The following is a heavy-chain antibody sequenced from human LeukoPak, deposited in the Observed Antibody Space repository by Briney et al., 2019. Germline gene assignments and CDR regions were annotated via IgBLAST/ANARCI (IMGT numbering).Heavy chain of an antibody. Sequence: ASVKVSCKASGYTFTGYYMHWVRQAPGQGLEWMGWINPNSGGTNYAQKFQGWVTMTRDTSISTAYMELSRLRSDDTAVYYCARGPYGDYGVGWYFDLWGRGTLVTVSS. CDR3: ARGPYGDYGVGWYFDL. J-gene: IGHJ2*01. CDR2: INPNSGGT. V-gene: IGHV1-2*04. D-gene: IGHD4-17*01. CDR1: GYTFTGYY.